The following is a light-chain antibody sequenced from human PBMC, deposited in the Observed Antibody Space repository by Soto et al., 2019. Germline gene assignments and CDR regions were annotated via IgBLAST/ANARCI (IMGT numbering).Light chain of an antibody. CDR1: QSVSSY. J-gene: IGKJ4*01. Sequence: EIVLTHSPATLSLSPVERATLSFRASQSVSSYLAWYQQKPGQAPRLLIYDASNRATGIPARFSGSGSGTDFTLTITSLEPEDFAVYYCQHRSNWPLTFGGGTKVDIK. CDR2: DAS. CDR3: QHRSNWPLT. V-gene: IGKV3-11*01.